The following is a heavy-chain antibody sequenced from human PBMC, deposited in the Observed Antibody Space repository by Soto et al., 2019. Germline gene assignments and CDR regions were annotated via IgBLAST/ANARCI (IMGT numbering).Heavy chain of an antibody. D-gene: IGHD4-17*01. CDR1: GFTFINAW. CDR3: TTDPPVI. CDR2: IKSKTDGGTT. J-gene: IGHJ3*02. Sequence: GGSLRLSCAASGFTFINAWIILFRQAPFKGLEWVVRIKSKTDGGTTDYAAPVKGRFTISRDDSKNTLYPQMNSLKTEDTAVYYCTTDPPVIWGQGTMVTVSS. V-gene: IGHV3-15*01.